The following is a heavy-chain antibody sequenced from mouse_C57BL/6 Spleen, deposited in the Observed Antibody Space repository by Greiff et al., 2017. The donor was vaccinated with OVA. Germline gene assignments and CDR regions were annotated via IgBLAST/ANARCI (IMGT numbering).Heavy chain of an antibody. D-gene: IGHD2-5*01. CDR2: ISYDGSN. V-gene: IGHV3-6*01. Sequence: EVKLMESGPGLVKPSQSLSLTCSVTGYSITSGYYWNWIRQFPGNKLEWMGYISYDGSNNYNPSLKNRISITRDTSKNQFFLKLNSVTTEDTATYYCAREGSNYAWFAYWGQGTLVTVSA. CDR1: GYSITSGYY. J-gene: IGHJ3*01. CDR3: AREGSNYAWFAY.